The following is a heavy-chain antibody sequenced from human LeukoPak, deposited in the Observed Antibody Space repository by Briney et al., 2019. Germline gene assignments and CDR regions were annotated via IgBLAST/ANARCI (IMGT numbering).Heavy chain of an antibody. V-gene: IGHV4-30-2*01. D-gene: IGHD3-10*01. CDR2: IFHTGHT. CDR1: GGSISSGDFP. Sequence: PSQTLSLTCAVSGGSISSGDFPWSWIRQPPGKGLEWIGYIFHTGHTSYTPSLKSRVTISVDMSKDQLSLRLTSVTAADTAVYYCARGFYGAGSHFDYWDQGTLVTVSS. CDR3: ARGFYGAGSHFDY. J-gene: IGHJ4*02.